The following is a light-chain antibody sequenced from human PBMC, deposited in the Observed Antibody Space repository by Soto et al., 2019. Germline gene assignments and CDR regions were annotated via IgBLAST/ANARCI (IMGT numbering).Light chain of an antibody. V-gene: IGKV3-20*01. CDR1: QSVSSSY. Sequence: EIVLTQSPGTLSLSPGERATLSCRASQSVSSSYLAWYQQKPGQAPRLLIYDASSRATGIPDRFSDSGSGTDFTHTISRLEPEDGAVYYCQQYCSSPQVTFGGGTKGESK. CDR2: DAS. CDR3: QQYCSSPQVT. J-gene: IGKJ4*01.